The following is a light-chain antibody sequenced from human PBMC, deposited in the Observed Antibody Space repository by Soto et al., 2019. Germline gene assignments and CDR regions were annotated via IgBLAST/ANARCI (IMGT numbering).Light chain of an antibody. V-gene: IGLV1-40*01. Sequence: QSVLTQPPSVSGAPGQRVTISCSVSSSNIGAIYDVHWYQQLPGTAPKLLIYGNSNRPSGVPDRFSGSKSGTSASLAITGLQAQDEADYYCQSYDSSLSGWVFGGGTKLTVL. CDR3: QSYDSSLSGWV. CDR2: GNS. CDR1: SSNIGAIYD. J-gene: IGLJ3*02.